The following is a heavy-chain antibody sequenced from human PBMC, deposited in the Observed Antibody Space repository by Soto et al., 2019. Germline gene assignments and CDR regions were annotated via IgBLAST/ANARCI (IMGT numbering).Heavy chain of an antibody. D-gene: IGHD3-22*01. CDR2: ISWNSGSI. V-gene: IGHV3-9*01. CDR3: XKDHSSGYPILAEYFQH. CDR1: GFTFDYYA. J-gene: IGHJ1*01. Sequence: GGSLTLSCPASGFTFDYYAMHWVRQAPGKGLEWVSGISWNSGSIGYADCVKGRFTISRDNAKNSLYLQMNSLSAEDTALYYCXKDHSSGYPILAEYFQHWGQGTLVTVSS.